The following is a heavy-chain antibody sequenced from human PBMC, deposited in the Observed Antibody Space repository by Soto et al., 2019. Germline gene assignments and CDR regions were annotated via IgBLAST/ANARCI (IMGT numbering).Heavy chain of an antibody. J-gene: IGHJ5*02. CDR1: GFTFRSFT. Sequence: EVQLVESGGGLVKPGGSLRLSCAASGFTFRSFTMNWVRQAPGKGLQWVSTISSTSASSYYTDALRGRFTISRDNSENALHLQMNSRRAEDTAVYYCTRDASRDSSARGWLDPWCTGTLVTVSS. CDR3: TRDASRDSSARGWLDP. V-gene: IGHV3-21*02. D-gene: IGHD6-13*01. CDR2: ISSTSASS.